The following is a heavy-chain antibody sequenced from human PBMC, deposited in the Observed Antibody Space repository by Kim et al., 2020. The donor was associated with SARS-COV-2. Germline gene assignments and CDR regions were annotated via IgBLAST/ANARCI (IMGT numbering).Heavy chain of an antibody. CDR2: TYHSEST. J-gene: IGHJ2*01. CDR1: GGSVSGYY. Sequence: SETLSLTCAVYGGSVSGYYWCWICKPQRQGLGRVGKTYHSESTNSNPSLTIRITISVDTSTNQFYLPLSSVTAAATAVYYCARGNGLYWYFVLWGRGTLV. CDR3: ARGNGLYWYFVL. V-gene: IGHV4-34*01.